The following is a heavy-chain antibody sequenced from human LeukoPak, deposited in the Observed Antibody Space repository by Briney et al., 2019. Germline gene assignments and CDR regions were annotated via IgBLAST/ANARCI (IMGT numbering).Heavy chain of an antibody. CDR1: GFTFDDYA. J-gene: IGHJ3*02. V-gene: IGHV3-9*01. Sequence: GGSLRLSCAASGFTFDDYAMHWVRHAPGTGLEWVSGISWNSGSIGYSDSVKGRFTISRDTAKPSLYLQMNSLTAEDTALYYCAQDISSMRLAFDIWGQGTMVTVSS. CDR3: AQDISSMRLAFDI. D-gene: IGHD2/OR15-2a*01. CDR2: ISWNSGSI.